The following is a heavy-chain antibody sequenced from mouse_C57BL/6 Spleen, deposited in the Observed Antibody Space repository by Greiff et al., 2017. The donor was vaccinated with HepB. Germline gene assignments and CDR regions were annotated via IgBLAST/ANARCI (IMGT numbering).Heavy chain of an antibody. CDR3: ASEGYYGSYYYAMDY. CDR2: ISSGSSTI. CDR1: GFTFSDYG. V-gene: IGHV5-17*01. D-gene: IGHD2-2*01. Sequence: EVKLVESGGGLVKPGGSLKLSCAASGFTFSDYGMHWVRQAPEKGLEWVAYISSGSSTIYYADTVKGRFTISRDNAKNTLFLQMTSLRSEDTAMYYCASEGYYGSYYYAMDYWGQGTSVTVSS. J-gene: IGHJ4*01.